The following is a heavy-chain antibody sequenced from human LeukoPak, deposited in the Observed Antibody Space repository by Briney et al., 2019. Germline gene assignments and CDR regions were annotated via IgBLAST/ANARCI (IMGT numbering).Heavy chain of an antibody. V-gene: IGHV4-34*01. CDR3: ARGATVTTMDYYYYYMDV. Sequence: SETLSLTCAVYGGSFSGYYWSWIRQPPGKGLEWIEEINHSGSTNYNPSLKSRVTISVDTSKNQFSLRLSSVTAADTAVYYCARGATVTTMDYYYYYMDVWGKGTTVTVSS. J-gene: IGHJ6*03. CDR2: INHSGST. CDR1: GGSFSGYY. D-gene: IGHD4-17*01.